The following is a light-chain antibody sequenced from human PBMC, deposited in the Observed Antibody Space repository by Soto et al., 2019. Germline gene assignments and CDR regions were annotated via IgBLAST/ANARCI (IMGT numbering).Light chain of an antibody. J-gene: IGKJ1*01. Sequence: DIVMTQSPDSLAVSLGETATINCKSSQSVLYSSNNKNYLAWYQQKPGQPPKLLIYWASPRESGVPDRFSGSGSGTDFTLTISSLQAEDVAVYYCQQYYRPWTFGQGTKVEIK. CDR1: QSVLYSSNNKNY. V-gene: IGKV4-1*01. CDR2: WAS. CDR3: QQYYRPWT.